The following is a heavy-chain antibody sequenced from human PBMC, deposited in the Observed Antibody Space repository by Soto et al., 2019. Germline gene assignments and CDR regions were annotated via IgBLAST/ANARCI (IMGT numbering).Heavy chain of an antibody. Sequence: SETWSVGWTGSGGPITHSNHLDCSWFRLPPGKGLEWIGYISDIAYTSYNPSLKGRVSISVDTSKNQFSLTLTSVTAADTAVYYCARPGIRFGNKMDVWGQGTTVT. CDR3: ARPGIRFGNKMDV. V-gene: IGHV4-61*05. D-gene: IGHD3-10*01. J-gene: IGHJ6*02. CDR1: GGPITHSNHLD. CDR2: ISDIAYT.